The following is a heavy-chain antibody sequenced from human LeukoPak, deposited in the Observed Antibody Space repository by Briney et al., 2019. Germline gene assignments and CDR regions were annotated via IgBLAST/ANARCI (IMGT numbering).Heavy chain of an antibody. CDR1: GFTFSIYA. V-gene: IGHV3-48*01. CDR3: ASLIPYYYDSSTYSPGDY. CDR2: ISSDSINI. Sequence: GGSLRLSCAASGFTFSIYAMNWVRQAPGKGLEWVSYISSDSINIYYSDSVKGRFTISRDNAKNSLYLQMSSLRAEDTAVYYCASLIPYYYDSSTYSPGDYWGQGTLVTVSS. D-gene: IGHD3-22*01. J-gene: IGHJ4*02.